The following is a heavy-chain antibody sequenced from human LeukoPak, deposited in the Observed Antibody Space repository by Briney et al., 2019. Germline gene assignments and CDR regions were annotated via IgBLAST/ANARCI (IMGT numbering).Heavy chain of an antibody. CDR1: GFPFSSYS. CDR2: ISSSGSTI. Sequence: QAGGSLRLSCAVSGFPFSSYSMNWVRQAPGKGLEWVSYISSSGSTIYYADSVKGRFTISRDNAKNSLYLQMNSLRAEDTAIYYCARQDDSSGYYGDWGQGTLVTVSS. V-gene: IGHV3-48*04. D-gene: IGHD3-22*01. CDR3: ARQDDSSGYYGD. J-gene: IGHJ4*02.